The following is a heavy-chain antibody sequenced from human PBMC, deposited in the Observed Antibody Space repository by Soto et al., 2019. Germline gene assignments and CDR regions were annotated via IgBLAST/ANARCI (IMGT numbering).Heavy chain of an antibody. V-gene: IGHV3-53*01. J-gene: IGHJ4*02. CDR1: WFTVSSNY. CDR2: IYSGGST. Sequence: HPGGSLRLSCASSWFTVSSNYMSWVRQAPGKGLEWVSVIYSGGSTYYADSVKGRFTISRDNSKNTLYLQMNSLRAEDTAVYYCARSRSSSWYVLSYWGQGTLVTVSS. CDR3: ARSRSSSWYVLSY. D-gene: IGHD6-13*01.